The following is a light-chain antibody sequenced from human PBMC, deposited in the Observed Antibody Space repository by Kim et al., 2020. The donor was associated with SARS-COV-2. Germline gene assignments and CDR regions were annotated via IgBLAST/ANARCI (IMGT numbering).Light chain of an antibody. V-gene: IGLV3-1*01. CDR1: KLGNKY. CDR2: QDN. Sequence: SYELTQPPSVSVSPGQTASISCPGNKLGNKYACWYQQKPGQSPVLVIYQDNRRGSGIPERFSGSNSGNTATLTISGTQTMDEADYYCLTGDSHTAIFGGG. J-gene: IGLJ2*01. CDR3: LTGDSHTAI.